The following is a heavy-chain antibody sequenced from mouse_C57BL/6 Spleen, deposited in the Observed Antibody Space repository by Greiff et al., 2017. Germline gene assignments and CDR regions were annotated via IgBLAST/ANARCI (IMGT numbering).Heavy chain of an antibody. D-gene: IGHD2-1*01. V-gene: IGHV1-53*01. Sequence: QVQLQQPGPELVKPGASVKLSCKASGYTFTSYWMHWVKQRPGQGLEWIGNINPSNGGTNYNEKFKGKATLTVDKSSSTAYMQLSSLTSEDSAVYYCARSDGNLCSMDYWGQGTSVTVSS. CDR3: ARSDGNLCSMDY. CDR1: GYTFTSYW. J-gene: IGHJ4*01. CDR2: INPSNGGT.